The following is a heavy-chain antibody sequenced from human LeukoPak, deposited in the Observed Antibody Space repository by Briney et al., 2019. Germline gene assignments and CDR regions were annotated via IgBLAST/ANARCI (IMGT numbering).Heavy chain of an antibody. V-gene: IGHV3-23*01. CDR2: ISGSGGST. CDR3: AADIVVVAAAPYLDY. D-gene: IGHD2-15*01. CDR1: GFSFGTYA. Sequence: GGSLRLSCAASGFSFGTYALSWVRQAPGKGLEWVSAISGSGGSTYYADSVKGRFTISRDNSKNTLYLQMNSLRAEDTAVYYCAADIVVVAAAPYLDYWGQGTLVTVSS. J-gene: IGHJ4*02.